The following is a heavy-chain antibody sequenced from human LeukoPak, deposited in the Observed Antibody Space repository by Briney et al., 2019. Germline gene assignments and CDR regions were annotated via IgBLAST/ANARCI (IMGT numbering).Heavy chain of an antibody. Sequence: ASVKVSCKASGYTFTSYYMHWVRQAPGQGLEWMGIINPSGGSTSYAQKFQGRVTMTRDTSTSTVYMELSSLRSEDTAVYYCARGVEEYYDFWSGYYFAFDIWGQGTMVTVSS. J-gene: IGHJ3*02. CDR1: GYTFTSYY. CDR3: ARGVEEYYDFWSGYYFAFDI. D-gene: IGHD3-3*01. V-gene: IGHV1-46*01. CDR2: INPSGGST.